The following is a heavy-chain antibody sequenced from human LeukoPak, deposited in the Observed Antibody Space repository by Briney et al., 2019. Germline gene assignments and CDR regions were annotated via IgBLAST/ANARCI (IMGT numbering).Heavy chain of an antibody. V-gene: IGHV3-30*18. Sequence: PGGSLRLSCAASGFTFNNYGMHWVRQAPGKGLEWVAVISYDGNNKYYADSVKGRFTISRDNSKNTLYLQMNSLRAEDTAVYYCAKDFRTLTSGWTGDASGNWGQGTMVTVSS. J-gene: IGHJ3*02. CDR3: AKDFRTLTSGWTGDASGN. CDR1: GFTFNNYG. D-gene: IGHD6-19*01. CDR2: ISYDGNNK.